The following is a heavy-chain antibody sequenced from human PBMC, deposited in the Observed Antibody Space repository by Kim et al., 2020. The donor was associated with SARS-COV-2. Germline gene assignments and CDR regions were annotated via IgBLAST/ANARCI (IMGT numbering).Heavy chain of an antibody. D-gene: IGHD6-6*01. V-gene: IGHV3-23*01. Sequence: GGSLRLSCAASGFTFSSYAMSWVRQAPGKGLEWVSAISGSGGSTYYADSVKGRFTISRDNSKNTLYLQMNSLRAEDTAVYYCARRIAARQRAIDYWGQGTLVTVSS. CDR3: ARRIAARQRAIDY. CDR2: ISGSGGST. CDR1: GFTFSSYA. J-gene: IGHJ4*02.